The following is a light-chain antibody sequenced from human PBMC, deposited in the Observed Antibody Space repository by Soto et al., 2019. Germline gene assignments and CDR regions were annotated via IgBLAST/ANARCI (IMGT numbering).Light chain of an antibody. J-gene: IGLJ2*01. Sequence: LTQPPSASGTPGQRVPISCSGSSSNIGSNYVYWYQQLPGTAPKLLIYRNNQRPSGVPDRFSGSKSGTSASLAISGLRSEDEADYYCAAWDDSLSGPLFGGGTKLTVL. CDR2: RNN. CDR3: AAWDDSLSGPL. V-gene: IGLV1-47*01. CDR1: SSNIGSNY.